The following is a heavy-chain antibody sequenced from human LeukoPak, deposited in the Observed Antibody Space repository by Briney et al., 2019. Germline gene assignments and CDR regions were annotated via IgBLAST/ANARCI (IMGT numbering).Heavy chain of an antibody. V-gene: IGHV4-4*07. CDR1: GGSISSYC. Sequence: SETLSLTCTVSGGSISSYCWSWIRQPAGKGLEWIGRIYTSGSTNYNPSLKSRVTMSVDTSKNQFSLKLSSVTAADTAVYYCARDQVVGATTIYYYYMDVWGKGTTVTISS. CDR2: IYTSGST. D-gene: IGHD1-26*01. J-gene: IGHJ6*03. CDR3: ARDQVVGATTIYYYYMDV.